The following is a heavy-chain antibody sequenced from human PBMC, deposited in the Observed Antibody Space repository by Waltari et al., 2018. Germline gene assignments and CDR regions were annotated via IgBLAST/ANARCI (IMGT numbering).Heavy chain of an antibody. J-gene: IGHJ6*03. CDR2: IWYDGSGK. Sequence: QVRLVESGGGVVQPGRSLRLSCAASGFSFSSYGIHWVRQAPGKGLEWVAVIWYDGSGKYYVDSVRGRFTISRDNSKNTAYLQMNSLRVEDTAVYYCARDYPDMDVWGKGTTVIVSS. CDR3: ARDYPDMDV. V-gene: IGHV3-33*01. D-gene: IGHD3-16*02. CDR1: GFSFSSYG.